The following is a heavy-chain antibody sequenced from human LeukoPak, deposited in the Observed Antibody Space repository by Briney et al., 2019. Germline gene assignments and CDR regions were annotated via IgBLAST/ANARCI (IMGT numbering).Heavy chain of an antibody. CDR3: ARCLTAHGTIPALEL. CDR1: CGSVSSSGYY. V-gene: IGHV4-39*07. D-gene: IGHD3-3*01. CDR2: ISCSGST. Sequence: PSETLSLTCTVSCGSVSSSGYYWGWVRQPPGKGLEWIGSISCSGSTSYTPSLKSRVTISVDTSKNQFSLKMSSVTAADTAVYYCARCLTAHGTIPALELWGQGTLVTVSS. J-gene: IGHJ4*02.